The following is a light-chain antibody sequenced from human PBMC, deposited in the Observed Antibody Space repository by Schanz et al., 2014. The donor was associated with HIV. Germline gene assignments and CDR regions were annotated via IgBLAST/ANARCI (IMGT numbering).Light chain of an antibody. CDR3: QQYGSSPLIT. CDR1: QSVSNY. J-gene: IGKJ5*01. CDR2: GAS. V-gene: IGKV3-20*01. Sequence: EIVLTQSPGTLSLSPGERATLSCRASQSVSNYLAWYQQKPGQAPRLLIYGASSRAAGVPDRFSGSGSGTDFTLSISRLEPEDFAVYYCQQYGSSPLITFGQGTRLEIK.